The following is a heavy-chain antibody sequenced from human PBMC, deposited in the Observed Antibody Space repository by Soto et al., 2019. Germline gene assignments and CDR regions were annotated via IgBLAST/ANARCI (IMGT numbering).Heavy chain of an antibody. CDR2: INPNGGVT. Sequence: QVQLVQSGAEVKKPGASVTVSCRSSGDTFNDYYIHWVRQAPGQGLEWMGWINPNGGVTKYAQKFQGWVTMPRDTSISTVYRQLSSISSDDTAVYYCARESGGATATLEYYCFYMDVWGTGTTVTVS. CDR3: ARESGGATATLEYYCFYMDV. V-gene: IGHV1-2*04. D-gene: IGHD1-26*01. CDR1: GDTFNDYY. J-gene: IGHJ6*03.